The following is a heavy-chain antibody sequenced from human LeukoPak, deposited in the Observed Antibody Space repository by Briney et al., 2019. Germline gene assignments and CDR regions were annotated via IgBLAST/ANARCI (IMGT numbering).Heavy chain of an antibody. J-gene: IGHJ4*02. CDR1: GGSFSGYY. CDR3: ARVSYYYGSAPFDY. CDR2: INHSGST. V-gene: IGHV4-34*01. D-gene: IGHD3-10*01. Sequence: PSETLSLTCAVYGGSFSGYYWSWVRQPPGKGPEWVGEINHSGSTNYNPSLKSRVTISVDTSKNQFSLKLSSVTAADTAVYYCARVSYYYGSAPFDYWGQGTLVSVSS.